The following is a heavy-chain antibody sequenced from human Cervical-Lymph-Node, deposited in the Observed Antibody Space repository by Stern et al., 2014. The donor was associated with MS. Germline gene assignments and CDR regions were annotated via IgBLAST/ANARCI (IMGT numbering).Heavy chain of an antibody. J-gene: IGHJ6*02. Sequence: VQLVESGAEVKKPGSSGKVSCKASGGTFSSYAISWVRQAPGQGLEWMGGIIPIFGTANYAQKFQGRVTITADESTSTAYMELSSLRSEDTAVYYCARSIAAAENYYYYGMDVWGQGTTVTVSS. CDR3: ARSIAAAENYYYYGMDV. V-gene: IGHV1-69*01. CDR1: GGTFSSYA. CDR2: IIPIFGTA. D-gene: IGHD6-13*01.